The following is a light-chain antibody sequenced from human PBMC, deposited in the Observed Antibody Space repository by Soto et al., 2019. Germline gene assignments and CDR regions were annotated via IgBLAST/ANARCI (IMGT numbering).Light chain of an antibody. CDR3: QQYNSYPMT. V-gene: IGKV1-16*01. J-gene: IGKJ5*01. CDR1: QAISTF. CDR2: GSY. Sequence: IQMTQSPSSLSASIGDRVTITCRASQAISTFLAWFQQRPGQAPTSLIYGSYTLHIGVSPRFIGGGSGTEFTLTISSLQPEDFATYYCQQYNSYPMTFGQGTRLDIQ.